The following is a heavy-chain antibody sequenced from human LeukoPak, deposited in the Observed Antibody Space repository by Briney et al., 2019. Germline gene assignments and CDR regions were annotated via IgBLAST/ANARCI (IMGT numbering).Heavy chain of an antibody. D-gene: IGHD4-17*01. CDR1: GGSISSYY. CDR3: ARGPLTMTRGFDP. CDR2: IYHSGST. V-gene: IGHV4-59*12. J-gene: IGHJ5*02. Sequence: PSETLSLTCTVSGGSISSYYWSWIRQPPGKGLEWIGSIYHSGSTYYNPSLKSRVTISVDTSKNQFSLKLSSVTAADTAVYYCARGPLTMTRGFDPWGQGTLVTDSS.